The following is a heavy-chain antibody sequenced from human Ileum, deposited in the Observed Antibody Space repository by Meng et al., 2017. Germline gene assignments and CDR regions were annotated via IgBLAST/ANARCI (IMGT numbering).Heavy chain of an antibody. CDR1: GGSFSDYY. CDR3: ALLLVVDSSTLDDY. V-gene: IGHV4-34*01. J-gene: IGHJ4*02. CDR2: IKHSGVT. D-gene: IGHD2-15*01. Sequence: VQLNQWGAGMLKPSETLSLTCAVYGGSFSDYYWSWIRQAPGKGLEWIGEIKHSGVTKYNPSLKSRVSISVNSSKNQLSLKVTSVTAADTAVYYCALLLVVDSSTLDDYWGQGTLVTVSS.